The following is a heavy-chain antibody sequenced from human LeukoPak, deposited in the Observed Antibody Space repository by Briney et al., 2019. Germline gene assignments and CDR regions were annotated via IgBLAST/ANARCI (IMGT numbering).Heavy chain of an antibody. V-gene: IGHV3-23*01. D-gene: IGHD1-1*01. CDR3: AKDASTTNNFYFFDY. Sequence: GGSLRLSCAASGFTFTNYAMTWVRQAPGKGLEWISGISKSGDITFYADSVRGRFTISRDTSKSAVYLQMNNLRAEDTAIYYCAKDASTTNNFYFFDYWGQGALATVSS. J-gene: IGHJ4*02. CDR2: ISKSGDIT. CDR1: GFTFTNYA.